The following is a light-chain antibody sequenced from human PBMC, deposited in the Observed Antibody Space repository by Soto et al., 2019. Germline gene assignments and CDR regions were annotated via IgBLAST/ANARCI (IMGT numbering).Light chain of an antibody. Sequence: IVLTQSPGILSLSPGERATLSCRASQNVNNNYLAWYQQRPGQIPRLLIYSASNRAAGIPDRFSGSGSGTDFTLTITRLEPDDFGVYYCHHHANSLFTFGRGTKVDI. CDR3: HHHANSLFT. V-gene: IGKV3-20*01. CDR2: SAS. J-gene: IGKJ3*01. CDR1: QNVNNNY.